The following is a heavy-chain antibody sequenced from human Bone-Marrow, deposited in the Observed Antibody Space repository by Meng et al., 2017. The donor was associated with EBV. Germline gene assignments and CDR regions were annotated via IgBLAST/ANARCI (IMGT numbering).Heavy chain of an antibody. D-gene: IGHD4-17*01. CDR2: IIPIFGTA. V-gene: IGHV1-69*06. Sequence: HVHLVRCWSEVHKPVHSVKVSVKAPGGTSSSYAISWERQAPGQVLEWMGAIIPIFGTANYAQKFQGRVTITADKSTSTAYMELSSLRSEDTAVYYCARDTHDYGDLTFFDYWGQGTLVTVSS. J-gene: IGHJ4*02. CDR1: GGTSSSYA. CDR3: ARDTHDYGDLTFFDY.